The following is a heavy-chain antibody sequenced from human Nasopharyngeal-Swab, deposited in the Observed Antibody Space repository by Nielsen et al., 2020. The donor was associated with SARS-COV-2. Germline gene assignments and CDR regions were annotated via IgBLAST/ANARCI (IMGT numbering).Heavy chain of an antibody. CDR3: AKEGHLSGYDPYYFDY. D-gene: IGHD5-12*01. CDR2: IYSGGST. Sequence: GGSLRLSCTASGFIVSSKYMSWVRQAPGKGLEWVSVIYSGGSTYYADSVKGRFTTSRGNSKNTLYLQMNSLSAEDTAVYYCAKEGHLSGYDPYYFDYWGQGTLVTVSS. CDR1: GFIVSSKY. V-gene: IGHV3-53*01. J-gene: IGHJ4*02.